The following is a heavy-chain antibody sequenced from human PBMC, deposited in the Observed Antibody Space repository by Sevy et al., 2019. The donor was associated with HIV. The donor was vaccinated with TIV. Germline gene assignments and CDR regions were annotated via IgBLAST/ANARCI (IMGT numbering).Heavy chain of an antibody. CDR3: ARVGFDSSGYYNRGGYFDY. D-gene: IGHD3-22*01. Sequence: GGSLRLSCAASGFTVSSNYMSWVRQAPGKGLEWVSVIYSGGSSYYGDSVKGRFTISRDNSKNTLYLQTNSLRAEDRALYYCARVGFDSSGYYNRGGYFDYWGQGTLVTVSS. V-gene: IGHV3-53*01. J-gene: IGHJ4*02. CDR1: GFTVSSNY. CDR2: IYSGGSS.